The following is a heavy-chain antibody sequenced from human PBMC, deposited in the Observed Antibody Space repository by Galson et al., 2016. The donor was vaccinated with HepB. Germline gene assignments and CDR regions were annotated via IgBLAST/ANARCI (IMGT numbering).Heavy chain of an antibody. CDR1: GFTFSDHF. CDR3: ARGRSMSVAGDFDY. D-gene: IGHD6-19*01. J-gene: IGHJ4*02. V-gene: IGHV3-72*01. Sequence: SLRLSCAASGFTFSDHFMDWVRQAPGKGLEWVGRSHNKPNSYITEYAASVKGRFIISRDDSKNSLNLQMNSLKTEDTAVYYCARGRSMSVAGDFDYWGQGTLVTVSS. CDR2: SHNKPNSYIT.